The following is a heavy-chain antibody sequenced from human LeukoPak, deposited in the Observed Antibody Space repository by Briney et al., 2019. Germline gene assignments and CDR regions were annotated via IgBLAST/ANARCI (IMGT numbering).Heavy chain of an antibody. J-gene: IGHJ4*02. V-gene: IGHV5-51*01. CDR1: GYSFISYR. CDR3: ARQVRPREYYFDY. CDR2: IYPGDSNT. Sequence: GESLKISCKGSGYSFISYRIAWVRQMPGKGLEWMGIIYPGDSNTRYSPSFQGQVTISADKSISTAYLQWSSLKASDTAMYYCARQVRPREYYFDYWGQGTLVTVSS. D-gene: IGHD4/OR15-4a*01.